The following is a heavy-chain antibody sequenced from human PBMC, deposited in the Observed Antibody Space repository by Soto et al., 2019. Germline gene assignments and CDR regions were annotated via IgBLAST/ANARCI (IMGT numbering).Heavy chain of an antibody. Sequence: QVQLVESGGGVVQPGRSLRLSCAASGFTFSSYAMHWVRQAPGKGLEWVAVISYDGSNKYYADSVKGRFTISRDNSMNTLYLQMNSLRAEDTAVYYCATVLLAAAGRGYGAYYYYYGMDVWGQGTTVTVSS. V-gene: IGHV3-30-3*01. CDR2: ISYDGSNK. CDR3: ATVLLAAAGRGYGAYYYYYGMDV. D-gene: IGHD6-13*01. CDR1: GFTFSSYA. J-gene: IGHJ6*02.